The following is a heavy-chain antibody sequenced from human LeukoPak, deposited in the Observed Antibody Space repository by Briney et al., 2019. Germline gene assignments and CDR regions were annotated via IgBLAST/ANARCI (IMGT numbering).Heavy chain of an antibody. V-gene: IGHV3-23*01. CDR2: ISGSGGST. J-gene: IGHJ3*02. Sequence: GGSLRLSCAASGFTFSSYAMSWVRQPPGKGLEWVSAISGSGGSTYYADSVKGRFTISRDNSKNTLYQQMNSLRAEDTAVYYCAKNHAQSTYYDILTGYYTLLDAFDIWGQGTMVTVSS. D-gene: IGHD3-9*01. CDR1: GFTFSSYA. CDR3: AKNHAQSTYYDILTGYYTLLDAFDI.